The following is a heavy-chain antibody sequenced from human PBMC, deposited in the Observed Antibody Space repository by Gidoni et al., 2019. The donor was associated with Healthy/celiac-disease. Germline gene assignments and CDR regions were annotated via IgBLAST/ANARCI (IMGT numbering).Heavy chain of an antibody. CDR2: ISSSGSTI. D-gene: IGHD6-13*01. J-gene: IGHJ3*02. CDR3: ARWRIAAAVGDAFDI. Sequence: QVQLVESGGGLVKPGGSLSLSCSASGFTFRDYYMSWSRQAPGKGLEWVSYISSSGSTIYYADSVKGRFTISRDNAKNSLYLQMNSLRAEDTAVYYCARWRIAAAVGDAFDIWGQGTMVTVSS. CDR1: GFTFRDYY. V-gene: IGHV3-11*01.